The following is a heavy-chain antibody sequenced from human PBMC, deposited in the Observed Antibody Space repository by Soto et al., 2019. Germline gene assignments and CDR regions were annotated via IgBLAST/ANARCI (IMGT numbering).Heavy chain of an antibody. D-gene: IGHD6-19*01. Sequence: QVQVQQSGPGLVKPSQPLSLTCAISGDSVSSQSATWTWIRQSPSRVLEWLGRTYYRSNWYHDYEASGERRIITNPDTFKKQLTLQLSSVTPEDTAVYYCARESVAGWVDYWGQGTLVTVSS. CDR2: TYYRSNWYH. V-gene: IGHV6-1*01. J-gene: IGHJ4*02. CDR3: ARESVAGWVDY. CDR1: GDSVSSQSAT.